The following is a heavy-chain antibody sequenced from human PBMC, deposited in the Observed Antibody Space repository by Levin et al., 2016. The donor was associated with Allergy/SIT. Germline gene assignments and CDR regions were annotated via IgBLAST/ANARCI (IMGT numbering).Heavy chain of an antibody. V-gene: IGHV1-3*01. CDR2: INADSSKT. J-gene: IGHJ4*02. CDR3: ARTGWLMYYFDN. Sequence: ASVKVSCKTSGYTFSSYGIHWVRQAPGQRLEWMGWINADSSKTKYSQNFQGRVTITRDTVATTAYMELSSLTSEDTAVYYCARTGWLMYYFDNWGQGTLVTVSS. D-gene: IGHD5-12*01. CDR1: GYTFSSYG.